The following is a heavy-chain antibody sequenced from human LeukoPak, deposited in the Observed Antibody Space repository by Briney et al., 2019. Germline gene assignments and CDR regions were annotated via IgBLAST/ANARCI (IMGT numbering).Heavy chain of an antibody. V-gene: IGHV3-30*02. CDR1: GFTFSSYG. J-gene: IGHJ4*02. D-gene: IGHD3-3*01. Sequence: GGSLRLSCAASGFTFSSYGMHWVRQAPGKGLEWVAFIRYDGSNKYYADSVKGRFTTSRDNSKNTLYLQMNSLRAEDTAVYYCAKTTIFGVVIDYWGQGTLVTVSS. CDR3: AKTTIFGVVIDY. CDR2: IRYDGSNK.